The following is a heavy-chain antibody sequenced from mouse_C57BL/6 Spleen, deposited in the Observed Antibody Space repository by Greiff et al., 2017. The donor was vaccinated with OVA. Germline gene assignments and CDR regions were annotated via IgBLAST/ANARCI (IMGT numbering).Heavy chain of an antibody. J-gene: IGHJ3*01. CDR2: IYWDDDK. D-gene: IGHD1-1*01. Sequence: VMLVESGPGILQSSQTLSLTCSFSGFSLSTSGMGVSWIRQPSGKGLEWLAHIYWDDDKRYNPSLKSRLTISKDTSRNQVFLKITSVDTADTATYYCARSQGGSSYWFAYWGQGTLVTVSA. CDR1: GFSLSTSGMG. V-gene: IGHV8-12*01. CDR3: ARSQGGSSYWFAY.